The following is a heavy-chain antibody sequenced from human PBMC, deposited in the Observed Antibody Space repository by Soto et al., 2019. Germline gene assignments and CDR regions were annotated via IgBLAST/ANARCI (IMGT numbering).Heavy chain of an antibody. Sequence: GGSLRLSCAASGFTVSSYGMHWVRQAPGKGLEWVAVISYDGSNKYYADSVKGRFTISRDNSKNTLYLQMNSLRAEDTAVYYCAKDYNLFYGMDVWGQGTTVTVSS. V-gene: IGHV3-30*18. J-gene: IGHJ6*02. CDR2: ISYDGSNK. D-gene: IGHD3-10*01. CDR1: GFTVSSYG. CDR3: AKDYNLFYGMDV.